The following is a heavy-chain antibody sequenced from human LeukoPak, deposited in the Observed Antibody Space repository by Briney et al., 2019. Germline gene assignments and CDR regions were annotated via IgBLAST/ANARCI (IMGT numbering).Heavy chain of an antibody. CDR3: TRAGSYRHDY. CDR1: GFSFRTYW. Sequence: GGSLRLSCAASGFSFRTYWMHWVRQGPGKGLGWVSRINRDGSTPNYADSVKGRFTISRDNAKNTLYLQMNSLRGDDTAMYYCTRAGSYRHDYWGQGTLVTVSS. CDR2: INRDGSTP. V-gene: IGHV3-74*01. D-gene: IGHD2-21*01. J-gene: IGHJ4*02.